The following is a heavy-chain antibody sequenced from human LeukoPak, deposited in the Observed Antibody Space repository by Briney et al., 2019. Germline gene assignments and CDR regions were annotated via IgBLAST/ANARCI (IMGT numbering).Heavy chain of an antibody. J-gene: IGHJ3*02. CDR1: GFTFSSYA. V-gene: IGHV3-23*01. CDR3: ARRGGGGRSDALDI. D-gene: IGHD2-21*01. Sequence: GGSLRLSCAASGFTFSSYAMTWVRQAPGRGLEWVSAISGNGGTTYYADSVKGRFTVSRDNAKNSLFLQMNSLRDEDTAVYYCARRGGGGRSDALDIWGQGTMVTVSS. CDR2: ISGNGGTT.